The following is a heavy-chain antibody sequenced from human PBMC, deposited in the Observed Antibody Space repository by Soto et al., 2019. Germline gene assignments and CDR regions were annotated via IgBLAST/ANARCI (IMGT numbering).Heavy chain of an antibody. J-gene: IGHJ3*02. Sequence: QVHLQQWGAGLLKPSETLSLTCVVYGGSFSGYYWTWIRQVPGKGLEWIGEINHSASTNYNPSLKGRVTISEDTSKNQFSLKLNSVTAADTAVYFCAGGGGRGGDSDAFDIWGQGTMVTVSS. CDR3: AGGGGRGGDSDAFDI. CDR2: INHSAST. D-gene: IGHD2-21*02. CDR1: GGSFSGYY. V-gene: IGHV4-34*01.